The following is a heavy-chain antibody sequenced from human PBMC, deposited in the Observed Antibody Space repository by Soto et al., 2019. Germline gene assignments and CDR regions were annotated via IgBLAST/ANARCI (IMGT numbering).Heavy chain of an antibody. Sequence: QMQLQESGPGLVKPSQTLSLTCTVSGGSISSGDYYWSWIRQPPGKGLEWIGYIYYSGSTNYNPYLKSRVTISVDTSKNQCSLKLSSVTAADTAVYYCARVRGRLLRFDPWGQGTLVTVSS. D-gene: IGHD2-15*01. CDR1: GGSISSGDYY. V-gene: IGHV4-30-4*01. J-gene: IGHJ5*02. CDR3: ARVRGRLLRFDP. CDR2: IYYSGST.